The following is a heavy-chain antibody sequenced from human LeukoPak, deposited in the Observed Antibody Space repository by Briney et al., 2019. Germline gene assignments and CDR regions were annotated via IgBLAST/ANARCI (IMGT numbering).Heavy chain of an antibody. CDR3: ARQAGYFDWLDY. CDR1: GYSISSGYY. Sequence: SETLSLTCAVSGYSISSGYYWGWLRQPPGKGLEWIGSIYHSGSTYYNPSLKSRVTISVDTSKNQFSLKLSSVTAADTAVYYCARQAGYFDWLDYWGQGTLVTVSS. CDR2: IYHSGST. J-gene: IGHJ4*02. D-gene: IGHD3-9*01. V-gene: IGHV4-38-2*01.